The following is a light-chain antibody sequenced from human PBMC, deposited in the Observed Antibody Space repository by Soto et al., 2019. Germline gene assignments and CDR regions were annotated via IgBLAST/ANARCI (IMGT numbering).Light chain of an antibody. V-gene: IGLV2-8*01. CDR3: SSYAGSSNFVV. Sequence: QSALTQPPSASGSPGQSVTMSCSGTSSDVGGYDYVSWYQQHPGKAPKLMIYEVSKRPSGVPDRLFGSKSGNTASLTVSGLQAEDEADYYCSSYAGSSNFVVFGGGTKVTVL. CDR2: EVS. J-gene: IGLJ2*01. CDR1: SSDVGGYDY.